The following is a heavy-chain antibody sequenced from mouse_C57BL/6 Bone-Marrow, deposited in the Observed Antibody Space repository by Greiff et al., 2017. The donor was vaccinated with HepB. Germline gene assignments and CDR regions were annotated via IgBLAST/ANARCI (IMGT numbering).Heavy chain of an antibody. J-gene: IGHJ3*01. Sequence: DVQLQESGAELVRPGASVKLSCTASGFNIKDDYMHWVKQRPEQGLEWIGWIDPENGDTEYASKFQGKATITADTSSNTAYRQLSSLTSEETGVYDCTAGDYAAYWGQGTLVTVSA. CDR3: TAGDYAAY. V-gene: IGHV14-4*01. D-gene: IGHD2-13*01. CDR1: GFNIKDDY. CDR2: IDPENGDT.